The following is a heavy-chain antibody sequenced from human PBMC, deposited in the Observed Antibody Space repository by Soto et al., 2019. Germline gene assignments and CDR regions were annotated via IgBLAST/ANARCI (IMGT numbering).Heavy chain of an antibody. CDR2: IIPIFGTA. CDR1: GGTFSSYA. D-gene: IGHD2-2*01. CDR3: ARGSDCSSTSSTPYNWFDR. Sequence: SVKVSCKASGGTFSSYAISWVRQAPGQGLEWMGGIIPIFGTANYAQKFQGRVTITADKSTSTAYMELSSLRSEDTAVYYCARGSDCSSTSSTPYNWFDRLGKGNMVAVSS. J-gene: IGHJ5*02. V-gene: IGHV1-69*06.